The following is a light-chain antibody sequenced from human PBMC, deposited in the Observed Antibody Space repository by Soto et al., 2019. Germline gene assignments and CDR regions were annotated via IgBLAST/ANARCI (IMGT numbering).Light chain of an antibody. V-gene: IGKV3-20*01. CDR3: QQYGSSPRT. J-gene: IGKJ1*01. CDR1: QSVSSSY. Sequence: EIVLKMSPATLSLSKGERAALCCRASQSVSSSYLAWYQQKPGQAPRLLIYGASSRATGIPDRFSGSGSGTDFTLTISRLEPEDFAVYYCQQYGSSPRTFGQGTKVDIK. CDR2: GAS.